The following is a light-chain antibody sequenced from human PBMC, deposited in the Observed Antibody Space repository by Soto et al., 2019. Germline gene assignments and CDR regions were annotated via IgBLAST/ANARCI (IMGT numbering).Light chain of an antibody. CDR2: GAS. Sequence: EIVMTQSPATLSVSPGGRATLSCRASQSVSSNLAWYQQKPGQAPRLLIYGASTRATGIPARFSGSGSGTEFTLTISSLQSEDFAVYYCQQYTNWPYTFGQGTKLEIK. J-gene: IGKJ2*01. V-gene: IGKV3-15*01. CDR3: QQYTNWPYT. CDR1: QSVSSN.